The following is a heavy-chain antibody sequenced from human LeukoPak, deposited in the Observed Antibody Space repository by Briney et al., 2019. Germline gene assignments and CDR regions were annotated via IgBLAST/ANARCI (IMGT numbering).Heavy chain of an antibody. J-gene: IGHJ3*02. Sequence: SETLSLTCAVSGDSISSSNWWNWVRQPPGKGLEWVGEIYHSGSTNYNPSLKSRVTVSVDKSKNQFSLKLSSVTAADTAVYYCARPREDYGGNLDAFDIWGQGTMVTVSS. CDR1: GDSISSSNW. V-gene: IGHV4-4*02. CDR2: IYHSGST. D-gene: IGHD4-23*01. CDR3: ARPREDYGGNLDAFDI.